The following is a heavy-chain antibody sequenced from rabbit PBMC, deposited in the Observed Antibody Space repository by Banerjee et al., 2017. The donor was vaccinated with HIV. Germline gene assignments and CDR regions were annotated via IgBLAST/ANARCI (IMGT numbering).Heavy chain of an antibody. CDR2: IYGGSTGTT. Sequence: QEQLEESGGGLVQPEGSLTLTCTASGFSFSSSYYMCWVRQAPGKGLEWIACIYGGSTGTTYYASWAKGRFTLSKTSSTTVTLQMTSLTAADTAAYFCARRATSDPNYGGAFDPWGPGTLVTVS. CDR1: GFSFSSSYY. D-gene: IGHD1-1*01. CDR3: ARRATSDPNYGGAFDP. J-gene: IGHJ2*01. V-gene: IGHV1S45*01.